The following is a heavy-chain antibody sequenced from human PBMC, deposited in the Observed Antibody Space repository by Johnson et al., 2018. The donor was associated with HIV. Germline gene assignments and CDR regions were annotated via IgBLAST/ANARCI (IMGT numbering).Heavy chain of an antibody. CDR2: IKSKTDGGTT. V-gene: IGHV3-15*01. D-gene: IGHD5-12*01. Sequence: VQLVESGGGLVQPGGSLRLSCAASGFTFSNYWMSWVRQAPGKGLEWVGRIKSKTDGGTTDYAAPVKGRFTISRDDSKNTLYLQMNSLKTEDTAVYYCTTGLSSGKGAFDIWGQGTMVTVSS. CDR3: TTGLSSGKGAFDI. J-gene: IGHJ3*02. CDR1: GFTFSNYW.